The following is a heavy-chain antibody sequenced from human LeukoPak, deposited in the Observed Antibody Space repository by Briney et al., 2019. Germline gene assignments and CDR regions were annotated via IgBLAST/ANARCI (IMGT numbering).Heavy chain of an antibody. CDR3: ARDQEGFDY. V-gene: IGHV1-46*01. CDR1: GYIFAHNG. Sequence: ASVKVSCKTSGYIFAHNGISWARQAPGQGLEWMGMIYPRDGSTSYAQKFQGRVTVTRDTSTSTVHMELSGLRSEDTAVYYCARDQEGFDYWGQGTLVTVSS. CDR2: IYPRDGST. J-gene: IGHJ4*02.